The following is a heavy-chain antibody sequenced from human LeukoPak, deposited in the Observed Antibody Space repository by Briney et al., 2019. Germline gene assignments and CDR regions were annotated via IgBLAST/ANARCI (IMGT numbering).Heavy chain of an antibody. D-gene: IGHD6-19*01. Sequence: PGGTLRLSCAASGYTISSYEINWVSQAPAKRREWGSYISSSGSTTYYAHSVKSRFTISRDNAKNSLYLQMNTVTAEDTAVFYSAREQWLENEAFDIWRQGTMVSVSS. J-gene: IGHJ3*02. CDR2: ISSSGSTT. V-gene: IGHV3-48*03. CDR1: GYTISSYE. CDR3: AREQWLENEAFDI.